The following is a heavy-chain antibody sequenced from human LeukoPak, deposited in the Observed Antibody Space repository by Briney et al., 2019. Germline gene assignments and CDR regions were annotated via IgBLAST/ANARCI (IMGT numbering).Heavy chain of an antibody. J-gene: IGHJ4*02. D-gene: IGHD2-2*01. V-gene: IGHV3-23*01. Sequence: GGSLRLSCGASGFTFSNYAMSWVRQAPGKGLEWVSAIIASGISTYYADSVKGGFTISRDNSKNTLYLQMNSLRADDTAVYYCARDSGCCSSTTCRLEYWGQGTLVTVSS. CDR3: ARDSGCCSSTTCRLEY. CDR2: IIASGIST. CDR1: GFTFSNYA.